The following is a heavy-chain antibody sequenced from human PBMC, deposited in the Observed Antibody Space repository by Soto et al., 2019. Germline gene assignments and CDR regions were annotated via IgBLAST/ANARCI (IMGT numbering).Heavy chain of an antibody. J-gene: IGHJ3*02. CDR2: IYYSGST. CDR3: ARNMDTWSSLPFDI. D-gene: IGHD2-8*02. V-gene: IGHV4-59*12. Sequence: SETLSLTCTVSGGSISSYYWSWFRQPPGKGLEWIGYIYYSGSTNYNPSLKSRVTISVDTSKNQFSLKLSSVTAVDTAVYYCARNMDTWSSLPFDIWGQGTMVTVSS. CDR1: GGSISSYY.